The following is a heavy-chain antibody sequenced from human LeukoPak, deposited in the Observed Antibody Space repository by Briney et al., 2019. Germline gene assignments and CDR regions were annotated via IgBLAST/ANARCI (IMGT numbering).Heavy chain of an antibody. CDR2: IYPYDSDT. V-gene: IGHV5-51*01. J-gene: IGHJ4*02. D-gene: IGHD5-18*01. CDR1: GYSFTSYW. Sequence: GESLKISCKGSGYSFTSYWIAWVRQMPGKGLEWMGIIYPYDSDTRYSPSFQGQVTNSGDKSISTAYLQWSSLKASDTAMYYCARQASYGYLIDYWGQGTLVTVSS. CDR3: ARQASYGYLIDY.